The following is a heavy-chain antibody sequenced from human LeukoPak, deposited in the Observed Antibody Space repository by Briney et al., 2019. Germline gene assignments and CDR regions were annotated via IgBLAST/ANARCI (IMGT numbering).Heavy chain of an antibody. Sequence: SETLSLTRTVSGGSISSYYWSWIRQPAGKGLEWIGRIYTSGSNYNPSLKSRVTISVDKSKNQFSLKLNSVTAADTAVYYCARDPKGYGEADYWGQGNLVTVSS. D-gene: IGHD4-17*01. CDR2: IYTSGS. CDR1: GGSISSYY. CDR3: ARDPKGYGEADY. V-gene: IGHV4-4*07. J-gene: IGHJ4*02.